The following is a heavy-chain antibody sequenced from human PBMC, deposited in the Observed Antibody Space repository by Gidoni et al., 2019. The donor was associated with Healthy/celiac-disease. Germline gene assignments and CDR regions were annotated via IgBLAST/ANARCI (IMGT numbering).Heavy chain of an antibody. CDR1: GCTFSSYS. CDR2: ISSSSSYM. J-gene: IGHJ6*02. D-gene: IGHD6-19*01. CDR3: ARDPVIAVAGHPGNGMDV. Sequence: EVQLVESGGGLVKPGGSLRLSCAASGCTFSSYSMNWVRQAPGKGLEWVSSISSSSSYMHYADSVKGRFTISRDNAKNSLYLQMNSLRAEDTAVYYCARDPVIAVAGHPGNGMDVWGQGTTVTVSS. V-gene: IGHV3-21*01.